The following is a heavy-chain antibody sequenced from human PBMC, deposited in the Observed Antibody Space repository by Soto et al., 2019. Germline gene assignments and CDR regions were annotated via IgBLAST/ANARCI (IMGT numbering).Heavy chain of an antibody. V-gene: IGHV1-69*01. CDR2: IIPVFQTA. D-gene: IGHD5-12*01. CDR1: GGLFSSYP. Sequence: QEQLVQSGAEVKKPGSSVKVSCKASGGLFSSYPISWVRQVPGQGLEWMGGIIPVFQTAYYTQRFQGRVTITADESTNTAYMELSSLRSEDTAIYYCAKDLSREVATTTKMYYHYGMDVWGQGTTVTVSS. CDR3: AKDLSREVATTTKMYYHYGMDV. J-gene: IGHJ6*02.